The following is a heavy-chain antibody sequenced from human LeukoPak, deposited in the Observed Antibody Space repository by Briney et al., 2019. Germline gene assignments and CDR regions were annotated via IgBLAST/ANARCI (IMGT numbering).Heavy chain of an antibody. V-gene: IGHV4-34*01. J-gene: IGHJ4*02. CDR3: ARATTGTTEDY. D-gene: IGHD1-1*01. CDR1: GGSFSGYY. Sequence: PSETLSLTFAVYGGSFSGYYWSWIRQPPGKGLEWIGEINHSGKTNYNPSLKSRVTISVDTSKNQFSLTLSSVTAADTAVYYCARATTGTTEDYWGQGTLVTVSS. CDR2: INHSGKT.